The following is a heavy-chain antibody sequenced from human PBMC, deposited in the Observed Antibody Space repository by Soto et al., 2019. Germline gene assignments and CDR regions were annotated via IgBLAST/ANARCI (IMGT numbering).Heavy chain of an antibody. CDR3: ARSYSSSSYFDY. CDR2: IYPGDSDT. Sequence: RGESLKISCKGSGYSFTIYWIACVLLMPGKGLEWMGMIYPGDSDTRYSPSFQGQVTISADKSITTAYLQWSSLSASDTAMYYCARSYSSSSYFDYWGQGALVTVSS. D-gene: IGHD6-6*01. CDR1: GYSFTIYW. V-gene: IGHV5-51*01. J-gene: IGHJ4*02.